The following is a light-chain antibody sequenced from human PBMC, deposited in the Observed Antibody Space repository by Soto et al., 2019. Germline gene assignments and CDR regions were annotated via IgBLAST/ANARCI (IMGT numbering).Light chain of an antibody. CDR2: EVT. CDR3: SSYTSSNTQV. J-gene: IGLJ2*01. V-gene: IGLV2-14*01. CDR1: SSDIGTYNY. Sequence: QSALTQPASVSGSPGQSITISCTGTSSDIGTYNYVSWYQQHPGKVPKLIIYEVTSRPSGVSNRFSGSKSDNTASLTISGLQAEDEADYYCSSYTSSNTQVFGGGTKVTVL.